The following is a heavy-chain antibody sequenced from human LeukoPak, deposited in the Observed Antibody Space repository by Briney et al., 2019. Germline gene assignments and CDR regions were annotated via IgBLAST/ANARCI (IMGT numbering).Heavy chain of an antibody. CDR3: ARDGRGWELDY. CDR1: GGSISSYY. D-gene: IGHD1-26*01. CDR2: IYYSGST. J-gene: IGHJ4*02. V-gene: IGHV4-59*01. Sequence: SETLSLTCTVSGGSISSYYWSWIRQPPGKGLEWIGYIYYSGSTNYNPSLKSRVTISVDTSKNQFSLKLSSVTAADTAVYYCARDGRGWELDYWGQGTLVTVSS.